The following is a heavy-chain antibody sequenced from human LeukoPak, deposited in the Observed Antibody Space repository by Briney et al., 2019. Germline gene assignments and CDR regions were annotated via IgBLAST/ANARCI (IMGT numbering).Heavy chain of an antibody. J-gene: IGHJ4*02. CDR3: ARDSGYSGSYFY. D-gene: IGHD1-26*01. CDR2: IHQSGDT. Sequence: TSETLSLTCTVSGDSITTGGYYWSWIRQPPGKGLEWMGYIHQSGDTYSNPSLRSRVTISADRSNNQFSLRVSSVTAADTAVYYCARDSGYSGSYFYWGQGTLVTVSS. V-gene: IGHV4-30-2*01. CDR1: GDSITTGGYY.